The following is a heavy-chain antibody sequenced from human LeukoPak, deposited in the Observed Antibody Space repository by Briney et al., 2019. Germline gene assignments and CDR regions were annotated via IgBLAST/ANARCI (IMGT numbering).Heavy chain of an antibody. V-gene: IGHV1-18*01. CDR1: GYTFSNYG. CDR2: ISAYNGQT. Sequence: ASVKVSCTASGYTFSNYGISWVRQAPGQGLEWMGWISAYNGQTKYAEKFQGRVTMTTDAPTSTANMELRSLRLNDTAVYYCARSRGQWLERVYYYYAMDVWGQGTTVTVSS. CDR3: ARSRGQWLERVYYYYAMDV. D-gene: IGHD6-19*01. J-gene: IGHJ6*02.